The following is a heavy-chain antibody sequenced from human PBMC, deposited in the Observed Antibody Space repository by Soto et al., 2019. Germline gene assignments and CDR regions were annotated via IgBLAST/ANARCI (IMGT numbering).Heavy chain of an antibody. CDR3: AKRIHDY. V-gene: IGHV3-23*01. CDR2: ISGSGGTT. Sequence: GGSLRLSCAASGFTFSSYGMSWVRQAPGKGLEWVSAISGSGGTTYYADSVKGRFTISRDQSKNTLYLQMNSLRVDDTAIYYCAKRIHDYWDLGPLVTVSS. J-gene: IGHJ4*02. CDR1: GFTFSSYG. D-gene: IGHD2-15*01.